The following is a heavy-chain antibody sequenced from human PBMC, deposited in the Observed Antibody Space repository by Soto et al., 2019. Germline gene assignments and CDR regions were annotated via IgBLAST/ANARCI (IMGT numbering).Heavy chain of an antibody. V-gene: IGHV1-46*01. Sequence: VASVKVSCKASGYSFTSYYMHWVRQAPGQGLEWMGIINPSGGSTSYAQKFQGRVTMTRDTSTSTVYMELSSLRSEDTAVYYCARDFPGVEMATTFDYWGQGTLVTVSS. CDR3: ARDFPGVEMATTFDY. CDR1: GYSFTSYY. J-gene: IGHJ4*02. CDR2: INPSGGST. D-gene: IGHD5-12*01.